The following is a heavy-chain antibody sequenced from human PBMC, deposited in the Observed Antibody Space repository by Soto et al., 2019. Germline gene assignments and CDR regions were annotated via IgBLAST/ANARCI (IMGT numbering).Heavy chain of an antibody. D-gene: IGHD3-3*01. V-gene: IGHV4-31*03. CDR3: ARDGFGVVQDAFDI. CDR2: IYYSGST. J-gene: IGHJ3*02. CDR1: GGSISSGGYY. Sequence: SETLSLTCTVSGGSISSGGYYWSWIRQQPGKGLEWIGYIYYSGSTYYNPSLKSRVTISVDTSKNQFSLKLSSVTAADTAVYYCARDGFGVVQDAFDIWGQGTMVTVSS.